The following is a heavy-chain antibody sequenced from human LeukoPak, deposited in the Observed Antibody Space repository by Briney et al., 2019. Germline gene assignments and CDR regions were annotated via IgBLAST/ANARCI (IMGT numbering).Heavy chain of an antibody. CDR1: GDTFSSYA. Sequence: ASVKVSCKASGDTFSSYAINWVRQAPGQGPEWMGRITPFLGIANYPQKFQGRVTITADESTTTAYMELSSLRSEDTAVYYCVREACREMGVMWPRLGGQDCRYDYWGQGTLVTVSS. J-gene: IGHJ4*02. D-gene: IGHD3-16*01. CDR3: VREACREMGVMWPRLGGQDCRYDY. CDR2: ITPFLGIA. V-gene: IGHV1-69*04.